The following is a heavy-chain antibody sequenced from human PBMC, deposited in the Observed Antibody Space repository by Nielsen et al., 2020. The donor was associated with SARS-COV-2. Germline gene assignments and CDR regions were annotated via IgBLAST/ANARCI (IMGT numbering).Heavy chain of an antibody. V-gene: IGHV3-9*01. Sequence: GGSLRLSCAASGFTFDDYAMHWVRQAPGKGLGWVSGISWNSGSIGYADSVKGRFTISRDNAKNSLYLQMNSLRAEDTALYYCAKFSIVGDAFDIWGQGTMVTVSS. D-gene: IGHD1-26*01. CDR2: ISWNSGSI. CDR1: GFTFDDYA. CDR3: AKFSIVGDAFDI. J-gene: IGHJ3*02.